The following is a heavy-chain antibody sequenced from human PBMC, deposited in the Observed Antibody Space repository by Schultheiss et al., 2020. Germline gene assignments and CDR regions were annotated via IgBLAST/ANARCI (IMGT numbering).Heavy chain of an antibody. J-gene: IGHJ4*02. CDR3: ARRIHAANFDY. Sequence: SETLSLTCTVSGGSISSSSYYWSWIRQPPGKGLEWIGYIYYSGSTYYNPSLKSRVTISVDTSKNQFSLKLSSVTAADTAVYYCARRIHAANFDYWGQGTLV. CDR1: GGSISSSSYY. CDR2: IYYSGST. V-gene: IGHV4-39*01.